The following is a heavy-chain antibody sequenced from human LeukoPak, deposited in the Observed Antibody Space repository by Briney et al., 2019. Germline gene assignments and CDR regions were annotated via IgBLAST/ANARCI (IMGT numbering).Heavy chain of an antibody. V-gene: IGHV4-59*01. Sequence: PSETLSLTCTVSGGSISSYYRSWIRQPPGKGLEWIGYIYYSGSTNYNPSLKSRVTISVDTSKNQFSLKLSSVTAADTAVYYCARVNTSLGITIFGVAPDAFDIWGQGTMVTVSS. CDR1: GGSISSYY. J-gene: IGHJ3*02. D-gene: IGHD3-3*01. CDR2: IYYSGST. CDR3: ARVNTSLGITIFGVAPDAFDI.